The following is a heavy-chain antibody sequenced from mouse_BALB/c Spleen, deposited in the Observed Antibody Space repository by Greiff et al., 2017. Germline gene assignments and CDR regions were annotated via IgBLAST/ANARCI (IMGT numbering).Heavy chain of an antibody. J-gene: IGHJ4*01. CDR2: ISYSGST. D-gene: IGHD2-10*02. V-gene: IGHV3-2*02. CDR3: ARTWYGSYYYAMDY. CDR1: GYSITSDYA. Sequence: EVKLVESGPGLVKPSQSLSLTCTVTGYSITSDYAWNWIRQFPGNKLEWMGYISYSGSTSYNPSLKSRISITRDTSKNQFFLQLNSVTTEDTATYYCARTWYGSYYYAMDYWGQGTSVTVSS.